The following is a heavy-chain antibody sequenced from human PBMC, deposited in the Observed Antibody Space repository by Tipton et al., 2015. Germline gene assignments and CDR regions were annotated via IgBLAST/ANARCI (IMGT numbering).Heavy chain of an antibody. CDR2: IYYTGTT. D-gene: IGHD3-10*02. J-gene: IGHJ5*02. Sequence: TLSLTCTVSGGSISSYYWIWIRQPPGKGLEWIGYIYYTGTTNYNPSLKSRVTISVDTSKNQFSLKLSSVTAADTAVYYCARDYVYNWFDPWGQGTLVTVSS. CDR3: ARDYVYNWFDP. CDR1: GGSISSYY. V-gene: IGHV4-59*01.